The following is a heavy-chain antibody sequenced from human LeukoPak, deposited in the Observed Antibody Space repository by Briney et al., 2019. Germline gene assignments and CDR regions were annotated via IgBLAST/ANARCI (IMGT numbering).Heavy chain of an antibody. CDR1: GGAISNGTYY. CDR2: IATSGST. CDR3: AVARGVRGAGNWFDP. V-gene: IGHV4-61*02. D-gene: IGHD3-10*01. Sequence: PSETLSLTCSVSGGAISNGTYYWSWIRQPAGKGLEWIGRIATSGSTDYNPSLKSRVTISVDTSKNQFSLKLISVTAADTAMYYCAVARGVRGAGNWFDPWGQGTLVLVSS. J-gene: IGHJ5*02.